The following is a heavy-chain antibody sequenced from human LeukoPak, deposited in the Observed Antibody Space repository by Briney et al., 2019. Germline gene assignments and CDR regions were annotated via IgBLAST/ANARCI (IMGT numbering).Heavy chain of an antibody. CDR2: ISAYNGNT. CDR1: GYTFTGYY. V-gene: IGHV1-18*04. J-gene: IGHJ4*02. Sequence: ASVKVSCKASGYTFTGYYMHWVRQAPGQGLEWMGWISAYNGNTNYAQKLQGRVTMTTDTSTSTAYMELRSLRSDDTAVYYCARVGQPDSSGWYGYWGQGTLVTVSS. CDR3: ARVGQPDSSGWYGY. D-gene: IGHD6-19*01.